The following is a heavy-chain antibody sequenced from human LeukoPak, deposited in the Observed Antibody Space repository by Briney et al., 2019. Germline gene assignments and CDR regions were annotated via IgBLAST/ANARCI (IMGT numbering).Heavy chain of an antibody. CDR3: AREVLWFGEYRESYYFDY. J-gene: IGHJ4*02. V-gene: IGHV3-53*01. CDR2: IDSGGST. D-gene: IGHD3-10*01. CDR1: GFTFSNYY. Sequence: GGSLRLSCAASGFTFSNYYMGWVRQAPGKGLEWVSVIDSGGSTYYADSVKGRFTISRDNSKNTLYLQMNSLRAEDTAVYYCAREVLWFGEYRESYYFDYWGQGTLVTVSS.